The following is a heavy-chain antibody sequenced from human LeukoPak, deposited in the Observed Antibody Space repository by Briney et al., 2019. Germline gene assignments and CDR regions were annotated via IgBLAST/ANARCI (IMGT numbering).Heavy chain of an antibody. CDR1: GYTFTIYY. J-gene: IGHJ4*02. CDR2: INPSSGTT. D-gene: IGHD6-19*01. V-gene: IGHV1-46*01. Sequence: ASVKVSCKASGYTFTIYYIHWVRQAPGQGLEWMGIINPSSGTTSYAQNFQGRVTMTRDMSTSTVYMELSSLRSEDTAVYYCASITTYSSGYDYWGQGTLVTVSS. CDR3: ASITTYSSGYDY.